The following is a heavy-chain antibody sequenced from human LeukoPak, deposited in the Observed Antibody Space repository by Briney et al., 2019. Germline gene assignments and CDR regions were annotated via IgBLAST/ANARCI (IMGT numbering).Heavy chain of an antibody. D-gene: IGHD3-10*01. CDR1: GFTFSSYW. V-gene: IGHV3-74*01. J-gene: IGHJ4*02. Sequence: GGSLRLSCAASGFTFSSYWMHWVRQAPGKGLVWVSRINSDGSSTSYADSVKGRFTISRDNAKNSLYLQMNSLRAEDTAVYYCARDSYYYGSGSKYFDYWGQGTLVTVSS. CDR2: INSDGSST. CDR3: ARDSYYYGSGSKYFDY.